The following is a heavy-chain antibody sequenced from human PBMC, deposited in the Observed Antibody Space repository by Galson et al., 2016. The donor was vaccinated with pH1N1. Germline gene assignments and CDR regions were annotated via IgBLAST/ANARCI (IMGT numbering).Heavy chain of an antibody. CDR2: ILYSGFT. CDR3: ARESPFDH. CDR1: SGSFSSRVHY. Sequence: SETLSLTCTVSSGSFSSRVHYWGWIRQPPGAGLEWIGSILYSGFTYYNPSLKSRVTISLDTSRSQFSLSLRSVTAADTAVYYCARESPFDHWGQGTLVTVSS. J-gene: IGHJ4*02. V-gene: IGHV4-39*07.